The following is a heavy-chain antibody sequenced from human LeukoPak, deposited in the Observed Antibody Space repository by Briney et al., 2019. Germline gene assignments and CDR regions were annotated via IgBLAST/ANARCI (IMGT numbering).Heavy chain of an antibody. J-gene: IGHJ4*02. D-gene: IGHD3-10*01. V-gene: IGHV1-69*04. CDR1: GGTFSSYA. Sequence: GASVKVSCKASGGTFSSYAISWVRQAPGQGLEWMGRIIPILGIANYAQKFQGRVTITADKSTSTAYLELSRLRSEDTAVYYCAGGEGYGSGSYSPYWGQGTLVTVSS. CDR3: AGGEGYGSGSYSPY. CDR2: IIPILGIA.